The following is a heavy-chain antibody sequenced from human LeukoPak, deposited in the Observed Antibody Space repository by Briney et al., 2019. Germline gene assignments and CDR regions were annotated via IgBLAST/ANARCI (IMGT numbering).Heavy chain of an antibody. CDR3: ARDDFDYGGFDP. CDR2: ISSSSSYI. J-gene: IGHJ5*02. V-gene: IGHV3-21*01. CDR1: GFTFSNYG. D-gene: IGHD4-17*01. Sequence: GGTLRLSCAASGFTFSNYGLTWVRQAPGKGLEWVSSISSSSSYIYYADSVKGRFTISRDNAKNSLYLQMNSLRAEDTAVYYCARDDFDYGGFDPWGQGTLVTVSS.